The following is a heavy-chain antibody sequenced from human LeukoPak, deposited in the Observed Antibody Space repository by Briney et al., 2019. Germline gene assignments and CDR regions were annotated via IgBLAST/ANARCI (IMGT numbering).Heavy chain of an antibody. CDR2: INHSRSI. Sequence: KSSETLSLTCAVYGGSFSGYYWSWIRQPPGKGLEWIGEINHSRSINYNPSLKSRVTISIDTSKNQFSLKLSSVTAADTAVYYCARKARSYSSTWQTRGGNWFDPWGQGTLVTVSS. J-gene: IGHJ5*02. V-gene: IGHV4-34*01. D-gene: IGHD6-13*01. CDR1: GGSFSGYY. CDR3: ARKARSYSSTWQTRGGNWFDP.